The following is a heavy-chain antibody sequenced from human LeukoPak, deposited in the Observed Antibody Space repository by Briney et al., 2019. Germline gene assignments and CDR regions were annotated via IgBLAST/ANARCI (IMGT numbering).Heavy chain of an antibody. Sequence: PSQTLSLTCTVSGGSISSGSYYWSWIRQPAGKGLEWIGRICTSGSTNYNPSLKSRVTISVDTSKNQFSLKLSSVTAADTAVYYCARECYSNYGYYMDVWGKGTTVTVSS. V-gene: IGHV4-61*02. J-gene: IGHJ6*03. CDR1: GGSISSGSYY. CDR3: ARECYSNYGYYMDV. D-gene: IGHD4-11*01. CDR2: ICTSGST.